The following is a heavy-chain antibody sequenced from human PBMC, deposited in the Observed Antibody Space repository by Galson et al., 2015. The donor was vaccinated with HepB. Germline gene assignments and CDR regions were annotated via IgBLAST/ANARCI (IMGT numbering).Heavy chain of an antibody. J-gene: IGHJ4*02. Sequence: SVKVSCKASGGTFSSYAISWVRQAPGQGLEWMGGIIPILGIANYAQKFQGRVTITADKSTSTAYMELSSLRSEDTAVYYCASGGSSWYYFDYWGQGTLVTVSS. CDR2: IIPILGIA. CDR1: GGTFSSYA. V-gene: IGHV1-69*10. D-gene: IGHD6-13*01. CDR3: ASGGSSWYYFDY.